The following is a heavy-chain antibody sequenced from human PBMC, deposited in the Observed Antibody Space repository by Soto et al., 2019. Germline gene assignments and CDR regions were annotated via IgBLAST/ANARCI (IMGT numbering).Heavy chain of an antibody. V-gene: IGHV1-8*01. D-gene: IGHD1-7*01. CDR1: GYTFTSYD. Sequence: ASVKVSCKASGYTFTSYDINWVRQATGQGLEWMGWMNPNSGNTGCAQKFQGRVTMTRNTSISTAYMELSSLRSEDTAVYYCARAITGTTDAFDIWGQGTMVTVSS. CDR2: MNPNSGNT. CDR3: ARAITGTTDAFDI. J-gene: IGHJ3*02.